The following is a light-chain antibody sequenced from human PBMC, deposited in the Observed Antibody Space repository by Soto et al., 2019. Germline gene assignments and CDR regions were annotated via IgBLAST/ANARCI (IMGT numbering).Light chain of an antibody. Sequence: EIVLTQSPATLSLSPGERATLSCRASQSVSSYLAWYQQKPGQAPRLLIYDASNRATGIPARFSGSGSGTDFTRTISSLEPEDFAVHYCQQRSSWRLFTFGPGTKVDIK. V-gene: IGKV3-11*01. CDR3: QQRSSWRLFT. J-gene: IGKJ3*01. CDR1: QSVSSY. CDR2: DAS.